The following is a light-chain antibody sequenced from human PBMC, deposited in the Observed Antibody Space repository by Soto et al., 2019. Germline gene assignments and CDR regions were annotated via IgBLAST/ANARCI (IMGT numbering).Light chain of an antibody. V-gene: IGLV3-21*02. Sequence: SYELTQPPSVSVAPGQTARITCGGDNIGSASVHWYQQKPGQAPLLVVYDDSDRPAGIPERFSGFSYGNTATLTISRVEAGDEADYYCQVWDGSSDHYVFGTGTKLTVL. CDR1: NIGSAS. CDR3: QVWDGSSDHYV. J-gene: IGLJ1*01. CDR2: DDS.